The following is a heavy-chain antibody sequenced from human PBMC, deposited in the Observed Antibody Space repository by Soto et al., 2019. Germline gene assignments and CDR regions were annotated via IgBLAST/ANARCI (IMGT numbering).Heavy chain of an antibody. CDR2: IYHSGST. Sequence: LSLTCAVSGYSISSGYYWGWIRQPPGKGLEWIGSIYHSGSTYYNPSLKSRVTISVDSISVDTSKNQFSLKVSSLTAADTAVYYCARDTMVRGAFDYWGQGTLVTVSS. CDR3: ARDTMVRGAFDY. J-gene: IGHJ4*02. CDR1: GYSISSGYY. D-gene: IGHD3-10*01. V-gene: IGHV4-38-2*02.